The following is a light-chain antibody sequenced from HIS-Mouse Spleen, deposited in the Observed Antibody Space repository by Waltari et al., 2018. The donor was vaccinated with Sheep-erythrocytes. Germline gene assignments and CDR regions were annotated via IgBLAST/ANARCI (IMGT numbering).Light chain of an antibody. J-gene: IGLJ1*01. CDR3: CSYAGSYNHV. CDR2: DVS. CDR1: SSDVGGYNY. V-gene: IGLV2-11*01. Sequence: QSALTQPRSVSGSPGQSVTISCTGTSSDVGGYNYVSWYQHHPGKAPKLMIYDVSTRPSGSPDRFSGSKSGNTASLTISGLQAEDEADYYCCSYAGSYNHVFATGTKVTVL.